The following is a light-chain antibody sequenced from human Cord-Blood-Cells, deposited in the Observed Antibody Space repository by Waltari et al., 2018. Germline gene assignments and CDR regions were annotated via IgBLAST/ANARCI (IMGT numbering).Light chain of an antibody. J-gene: IGKJ2*01. CDR1: QSVLYSSNNKNY. V-gene: IGKV4-1*01. CDR3: QQYYSTPYT. Sequence: DIVMTHSPASLAVSLGARATINSTSSQSVLYSSNNKNYLAWYQQKPGQPPNLLIYWASTRESGVPDRFSGSGSGTDFTLTISSLQAEDVAVYYCQQYYSTPYTFGQGTKLEIK. CDR2: WAS.